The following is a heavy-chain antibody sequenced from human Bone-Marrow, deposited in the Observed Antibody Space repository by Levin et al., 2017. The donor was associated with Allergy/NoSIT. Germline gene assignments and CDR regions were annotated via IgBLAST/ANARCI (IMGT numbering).Heavy chain of an antibody. CDR2: IKQDGSEK. Sequence: GASVKVSCAASGFTFRSYWMSWVRQAPGKGLEWVANIKQDGSEKYYVGSVKGRFTISRDNAKNSLYLQMNSLRAEDTAVYYCARDFGDSPEYYYGVDVWGKGTTVTVSS. CDR1: GFTFRSYW. J-gene: IGHJ6*04. CDR3: ARDFGDSPEYYYGVDV. D-gene: IGHD2-21*02. V-gene: IGHV3-7*01.